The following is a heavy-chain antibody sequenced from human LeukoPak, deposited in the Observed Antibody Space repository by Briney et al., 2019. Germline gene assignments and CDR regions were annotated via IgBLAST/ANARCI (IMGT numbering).Heavy chain of an antibody. J-gene: IGHJ6*03. D-gene: IGHD1-26*01. CDR1: GFTFSNAW. V-gene: IGHV3-15*01. Sequence: GGSLRLSCAASGFTFSNAWMSWVRQAPGKGLEWVGRIKSKTDGGTTDYAAPVKGRFTISGDDSKNTLYLQMNSLRAEDTAIYYCARDPYNGNYGDSYYYYMDVWGKGTTVTISS. CDR2: IKSKTDGGTT. CDR3: ARDPYNGNYGDSYYYYMDV.